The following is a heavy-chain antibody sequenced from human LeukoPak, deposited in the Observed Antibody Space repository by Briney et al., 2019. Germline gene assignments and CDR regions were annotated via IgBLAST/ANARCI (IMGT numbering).Heavy chain of an antibody. CDR1: GFTFSSYS. V-gene: IGHV3-74*01. J-gene: IGHJ3*02. CDR2: INPDGSGT. CDR3: SWDHTGKEDI. D-gene: IGHD1-26*01. Sequence: GGSLRLSCAASGFTFSSYSMNWVRRAPGKGLVWVSRINPDGSGTNYADSVAGRFTISRDNAKNTLYLQMNSLRADDTAVYYCSWDHTGKEDIWGQGTMVTVSS.